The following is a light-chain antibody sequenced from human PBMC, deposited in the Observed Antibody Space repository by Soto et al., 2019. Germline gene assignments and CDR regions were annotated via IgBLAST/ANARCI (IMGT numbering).Light chain of an antibody. Sequence: EIVLTQSPGTLSLSPGERATLSCRASQSVSSSYLAWYQQKPGQAPRLLIYGASSRATGIPDRFNGSGSGTDFTLTISRLEPEDFAVYYCQQYGSSPAMDPIYTFGQGTKLEIK. CDR3: QQYGSSPAMDPIYT. CDR2: GAS. J-gene: IGKJ2*01. V-gene: IGKV3-20*01. CDR1: QSVSSSY.